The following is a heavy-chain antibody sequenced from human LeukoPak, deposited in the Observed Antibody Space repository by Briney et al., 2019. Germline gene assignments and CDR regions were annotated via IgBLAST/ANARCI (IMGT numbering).Heavy chain of an antibody. CDR3: ARPAGTGRFLLVFDY. J-gene: IGHJ4*02. V-gene: IGHV4-39*01. Sequence: SDTLSLTCTVSGGSISSSSYYWAWIRKPPGKGWEWYGSIYYSGSTYYNPSLKSRVTISVDTSKNQFSLKLSSVTAADTAVYYCARPAGTGRFLLVFDYWGQGTLVTVSS. D-gene: IGHD6-13*01. CDR1: GGSISSSSYY. CDR2: IYYSGST.